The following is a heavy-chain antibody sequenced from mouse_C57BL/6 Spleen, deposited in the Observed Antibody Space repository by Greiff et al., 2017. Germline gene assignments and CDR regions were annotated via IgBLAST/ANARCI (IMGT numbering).Heavy chain of an antibody. CDR2: ISSGGSYT. D-gene: IGHD1-1*01. J-gene: IGHJ4*01. V-gene: IGHV5-6*02. Sequence: EVKLQESGGDLVKPGGSLKLSCAASGFTFSSYGMSWVRQTPDKRLEWVATISSGGSYTYYPDSVKGRFTISRDNAKNTLYLQMSSLKSEDTAMYYCARRFYYGSREAMDYWGQGTSVTVSS. CDR3: ARRFYYGSREAMDY. CDR1: GFTFSSYG.